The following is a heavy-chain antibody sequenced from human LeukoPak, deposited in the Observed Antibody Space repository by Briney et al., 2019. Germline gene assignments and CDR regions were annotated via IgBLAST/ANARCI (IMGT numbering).Heavy chain of an antibody. D-gene: IGHD6-19*01. J-gene: IGHJ5*02. CDR1: GFTVSSTY. Sequence: PGGSLRLSCAASGFTVSSTYMSWVRQAPGKGLEWVANIKQDGSEKYYVDSVKGRFTISRDNAKNSLYLQMNSLRAEDTAVYYCAREAVWFDPWGQGTLVTVSS. V-gene: IGHV3-7*01. CDR3: AREAVWFDP. CDR2: IKQDGSEK.